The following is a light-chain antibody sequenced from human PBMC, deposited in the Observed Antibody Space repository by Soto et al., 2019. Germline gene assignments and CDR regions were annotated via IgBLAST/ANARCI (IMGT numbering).Light chain of an antibody. CDR3: QRCDNARRIT. J-gene: IGKJ5*01. CDR2: AAS. V-gene: IGKV1-8*01. Sequence: AIRMTPSPSSFSASTVDRVTITCRASQGISSYLAWYQQKPGKAPKLLIYAASTLQSGVPSRFSGSGSGTDFTLTISSLQPEDVATYYCQRCDNARRITFGQGTRL. CDR1: QGISSY.